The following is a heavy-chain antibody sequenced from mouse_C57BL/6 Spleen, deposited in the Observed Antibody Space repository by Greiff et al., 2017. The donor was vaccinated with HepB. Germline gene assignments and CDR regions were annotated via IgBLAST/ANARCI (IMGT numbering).Heavy chain of an antibody. J-gene: IGHJ4*01. D-gene: IGHD1-1*01. CDR3: VRQDYGSSYGYYYAMDY. CDR2: IRSKSNNYAT. Sequence: EVQRVESGGGLVQPKGSLKLSCAASGFSFNTYAMNWVRQAPGQGLEWVARIRSKSNNYATYYADSVKDRFTISRDDSESMLYLQMNNLKTEDTAMYYWVRQDYGSSYGYYYAMDYWGQGTSVTVSS. V-gene: IGHV10-1*01. CDR1: GFSFNTYA.